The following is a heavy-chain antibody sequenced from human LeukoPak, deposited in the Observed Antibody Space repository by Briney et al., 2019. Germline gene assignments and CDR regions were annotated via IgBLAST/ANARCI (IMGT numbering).Heavy chain of an antibody. J-gene: IGHJ4*02. CDR2: ISWNSGSI. V-gene: IGHV3-9*01. CDR3: AKVGYSYGYFDX. Sequence: GGSLRLSCAASGFTFDDYAMHWVRQAPGKGLEWVSGISWNSGSIGYADSVKGRFTISRDNAKNSLYLQMNSLRAEDTALYYCAKVGYSYGYFDXXXQGXXVTVSS. CDR1: GFTFDDYA. D-gene: IGHD5-18*01.